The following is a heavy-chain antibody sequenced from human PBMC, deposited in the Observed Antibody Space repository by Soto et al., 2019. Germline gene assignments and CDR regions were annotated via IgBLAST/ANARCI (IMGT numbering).Heavy chain of an antibody. Sequence: HPGGSLRLSCAASGFTFSSYAMSWVRQAPGKGLEWVSAISGSGGSTYYADSVKGRFTISRDNSKNTLYLQMSSLRAEDTAVYYCARRNSGSLQVRAFDIWGQGTMVTVSS. CDR2: ISGSGGST. D-gene: IGHD1-26*01. CDR3: ARRNSGSLQVRAFDI. V-gene: IGHV3-23*01. J-gene: IGHJ3*02. CDR1: GFTFSSYA.